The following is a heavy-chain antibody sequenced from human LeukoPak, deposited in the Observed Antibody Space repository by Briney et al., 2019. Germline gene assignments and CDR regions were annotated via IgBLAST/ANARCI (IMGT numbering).Heavy chain of an antibody. CDR1: GGSISSYY. CDR3: ARGPAATTYYYYYMDV. CDR2: TYHSGST. D-gene: IGHD2-2*01. Sequence: SETLSLTCTVSGGSISSYYCGWIRQPPGKGLEWIGYTYHSGSTTYTTDLKSRVSISVDTSKNQFSLKLSSVTAADTAVYYCARGPAATTYYYYYMDVWGKGTTVTVSS. V-gene: IGHV4-59*01. J-gene: IGHJ6*03.